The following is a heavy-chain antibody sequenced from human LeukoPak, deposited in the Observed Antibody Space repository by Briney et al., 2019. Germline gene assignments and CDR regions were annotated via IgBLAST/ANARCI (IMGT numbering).Heavy chain of an antibody. CDR2: ISYDGSNK. CDR1: GFTFSSYA. Sequence: PGGSLRLSCAASGFTFSSYAMHWVRQAPGKGLEWVAVISYDGSNKYYADSVKGRFTISRDNSKNTLYLQMNSLRAEDTAVYYCARDLSSSWHGLGSGVGYWGQGTLVTVSS. CDR3: ARDLSSSWHGLGSGVGY. D-gene: IGHD6-13*01. V-gene: IGHV3-30-3*01. J-gene: IGHJ4*02.